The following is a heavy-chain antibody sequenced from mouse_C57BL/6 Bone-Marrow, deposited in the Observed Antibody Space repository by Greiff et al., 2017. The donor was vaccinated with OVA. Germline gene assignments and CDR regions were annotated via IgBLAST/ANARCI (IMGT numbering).Heavy chain of an antibody. Sequence: QVQLQQPGAELVRPGSSVKLSCKASGYTFTSYWMHWVKQRPIQGLEWIGNIDPSDSETHYNQKFKDKATLTVDKSSSTAYMQLSSLTSEDSAVYYCAREITGTGYVDVWGTGTTVTVSS. CDR2: IDPSDSET. J-gene: IGHJ1*03. D-gene: IGHD4-1*01. CDR3: AREITGTGYVDV. CDR1: GYTFTSYW. V-gene: IGHV1-52*01.